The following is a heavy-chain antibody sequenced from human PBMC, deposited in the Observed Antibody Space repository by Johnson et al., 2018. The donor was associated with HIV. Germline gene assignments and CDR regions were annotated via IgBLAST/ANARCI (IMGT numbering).Heavy chain of an antibody. J-gene: IGHJ3*02. CDR2: VNWNGGRI. Sequence: VQLVESGGGVLRPGGSLRLSCEGFGFIFADYGLSWVRQAPGRGLEWVSGVNWNGGRIGFADSVKCRCPISRDNVRNSLYLQMNSLRAEDTAFYYCARDFVAFGECTAFDIWGQGTMVTVSS. CDR3: ARDFVAFGECTAFDI. CDR1: GFIFADYG. V-gene: IGHV3-20*04. D-gene: IGHD3-10*01.